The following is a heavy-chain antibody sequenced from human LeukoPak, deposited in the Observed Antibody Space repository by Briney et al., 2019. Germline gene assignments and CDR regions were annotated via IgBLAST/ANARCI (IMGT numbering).Heavy chain of an antibody. CDR1: GFTFSDYY. CDR2: ISSSGSTI. Sequence: GGSLRLSCAASGFTFSDYYMSWIRQAPGKGLEWVSYISSSGSTIYYADSVKGRFTISRDNAQNSLSLQMNSLRAEDTAVYYCARSTRRDTEVALAEYFQHWGQGTLVTVSS. CDR3: ARSTRRDTEVALAEYFQH. V-gene: IGHV3-11*01. D-gene: IGHD5-18*01. J-gene: IGHJ1*01.